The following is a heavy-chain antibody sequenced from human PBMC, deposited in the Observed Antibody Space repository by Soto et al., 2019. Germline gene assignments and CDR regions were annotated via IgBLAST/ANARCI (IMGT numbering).Heavy chain of an antibody. CDR3: AKDLSAAALYYYYHYGMDV. CDR2: ISGSGGST. V-gene: IGHV3-23*01. J-gene: IGHJ6*02. CDR1: GFTFSSYA. D-gene: IGHD6-25*01. Sequence: EVQLLESGGGLVQPGGSLRLSCAASGFTFSSYAMSWVRQAPGKGLEWVSAISGSGGSTYYADSVKGRFTISRDNSKNTLYLQMNSLRAEDTAVYYCAKDLSAAALYYYYHYGMDVWGQGTTVTVSS.